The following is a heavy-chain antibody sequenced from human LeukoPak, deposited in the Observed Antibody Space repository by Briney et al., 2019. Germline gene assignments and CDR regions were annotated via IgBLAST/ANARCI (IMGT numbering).Heavy chain of an antibody. Sequence: GESLKISCKASGYNFRTYWIGWVRQMPGKGLEWMGIIYPGDSDTTYNPSFQGQVTISADKSISTAYLQWSSLKASDTAMYYCARGDQLLTWFDPWGQGTLVTVSS. CDR3: ARGDQLLTWFDP. CDR1: GYNFRTYW. CDR2: IYPGDSDT. D-gene: IGHD2-2*01. J-gene: IGHJ5*02. V-gene: IGHV5-51*01.